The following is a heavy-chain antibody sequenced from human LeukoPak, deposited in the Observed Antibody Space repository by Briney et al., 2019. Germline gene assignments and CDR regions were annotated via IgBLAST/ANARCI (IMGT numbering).Heavy chain of an antibody. CDR3: ARDPAQVLSDYGMDV. CDR2: IIPIFGTA. CDR1: GGTFSSYA. D-gene: IGHD2-15*01. J-gene: IGHJ6*02. V-gene: IGHV1-69*13. Sequence: SVKVSCKASGGTFSSYAISWVRQAPGQGLEWMGGIIPIFGTANYAQKFQGRVTITADESTGTAYMELSSLRSEDTAVYYCARDPAQVLSDYGMDVWGQGTTVTVSS.